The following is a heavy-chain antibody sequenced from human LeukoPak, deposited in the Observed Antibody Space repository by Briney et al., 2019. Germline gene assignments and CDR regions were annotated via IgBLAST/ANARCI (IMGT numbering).Heavy chain of an antibody. CDR2: IYYSGST. CDR3: ARHRPESSGTAAFDY. V-gene: IGHV4-31*03. J-gene: IGHJ4*02. CDR1: GGLISSGGYY. Sequence: SETLSLTCTVSGGLISSGGYYWSWIRQHPGKGLEWIGYIYYSGSTYCNPSLKSRVTISVDTSKNQFSLKLSSVTAADTAMYYCARHRPESSGTAAFDYWGQGTLVTVSS. D-gene: IGHD1-1*01.